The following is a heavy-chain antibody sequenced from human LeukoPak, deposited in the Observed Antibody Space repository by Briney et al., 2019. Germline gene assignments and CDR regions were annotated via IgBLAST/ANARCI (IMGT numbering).Heavy chain of an antibody. V-gene: IGHV7-4-1*02. D-gene: IGHD3-3*01. J-gene: IGHJ4*02. Sequence: SVKVSCKASGGTFSSYDISWVRQAPGQGLEWMGWINTNTGNPTYAQGFTGRFVFSLDTSVSTAYLQISSLKAEDTAVYYCARVKGGLDFWSGYYQFDYWGQGTLVTVSS. CDR3: ARVKGGLDFWSGYYQFDY. CDR1: GGTFSSYD. CDR2: INTNTGNP.